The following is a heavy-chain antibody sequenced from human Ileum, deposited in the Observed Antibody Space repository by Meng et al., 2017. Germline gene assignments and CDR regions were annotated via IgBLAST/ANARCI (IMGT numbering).Heavy chain of an antibody. CDR3: VRNEGYSLGD. J-gene: IGHJ4*02. D-gene: IGHD2-21*01. V-gene: IGHV4-4*02. CDR2: ISQESGRT. CDR1: GDSISSRDW. Sequence: QGQLEGSGPGLVQPSGPLPLTCAVSGDSISSRDWWSWVRQPPGKGLEWIGEISQESGRTNYNPSLKSRVTISLDKSKNQFSLNLNSVTAADTAVYYCVRNEGYSLGDWGQGTLVTVSS.